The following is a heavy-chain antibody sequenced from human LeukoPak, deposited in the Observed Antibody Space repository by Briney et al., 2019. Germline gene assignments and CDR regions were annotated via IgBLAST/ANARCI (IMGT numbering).Heavy chain of an antibody. V-gene: IGHV3-7*01. J-gene: IGHJ4*02. CDR2: IKHNGDEL. CDR3: ARELRTFAS. CDR1: GFTFRRYG. D-gene: IGHD3-16*01. Sequence: AGGSLRLSCAASGFTFRRYGMIWLRQAPGKGLEWVANIKHNGDELNYVDSVEERFTISRDNAKNSLYLHMTSLRAEDTAVYYCARELRTFASCGQGTPVTVSS.